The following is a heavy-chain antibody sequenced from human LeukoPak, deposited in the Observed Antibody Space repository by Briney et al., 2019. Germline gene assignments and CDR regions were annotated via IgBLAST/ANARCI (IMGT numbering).Heavy chain of an antibody. J-gene: IGHJ4*02. CDR3: ARQRGAVAGHFDY. CDR2: IIPIFGTA. V-gene: IGHV1-69*05. CDR1: GGTFISYA. Sequence: ASVTVSFKASGGTFISYAISWVRQAPGQGLEWMGGIIPIFGTANYAQKFQGRVTITTDESTSTAYMELSSLRSEDTAAYYCARQRGAVAGHFDYWRQGTLVTVSS. D-gene: IGHD6-19*01.